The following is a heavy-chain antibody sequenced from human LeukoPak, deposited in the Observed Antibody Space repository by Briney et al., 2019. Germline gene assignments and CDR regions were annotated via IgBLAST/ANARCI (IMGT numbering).Heavy chain of an antibody. V-gene: IGHV3-33*01. CDR2: IWYDGSNK. Sequence: GGSLRLSCAASGFTFSSYGMHWVRQAPGKGLEWVAVIWYDGSNKYYADSVKGRFSISRDNSKNTLYLQMNSLRAEDTAVYYCARGRAGAARSTNFDYWGQGTLVTVSS. CDR3: ARGRAGAARSTNFDY. CDR1: GFTFSSYG. D-gene: IGHD2/OR15-2a*01. J-gene: IGHJ4*02.